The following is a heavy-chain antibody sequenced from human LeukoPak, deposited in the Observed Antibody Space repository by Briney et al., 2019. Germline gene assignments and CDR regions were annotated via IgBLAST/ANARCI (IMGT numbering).Heavy chain of an antibody. CDR2: ISSSSSYI. CDR3: AREWLLFPVFAY. V-gene: IGHV3-21*01. Sequence: GGSLRLSCAASGFTFSSYSMNWVRQAPGKGLEWVSSISSSSSYIYYADSVKGRFTISRDNAKNSLYLQMNSLRAEDTAVYYCAREWLLFPVFAYWGQGTLVTVSS. CDR1: GFTFSSYS. J-gene: IGHJ4*02. D-gene: IGHD3-3*01.